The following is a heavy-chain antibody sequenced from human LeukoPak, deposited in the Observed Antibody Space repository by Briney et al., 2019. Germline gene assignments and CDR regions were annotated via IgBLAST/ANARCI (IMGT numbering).Heavy chain of an antibody. J-gene: IGHJ5*02. CDR3: ARDIPSGDRGWFDP. CDR1: GFTFNTYH. D-gene: IGHD2-15*01. Sequence: GGSLRLSCAASGFTFNTYHMNWVRQAPGKGLDWVSFIDTSGTFIRYADSVKGRFTVSRDNAKNSLYLQMDSLTAEDTAVYYCARDIPSGDRGWFDPWGQGTRVTVSS. CDR2: IDTSGTFI. V-gene: IGHV3-21*01.